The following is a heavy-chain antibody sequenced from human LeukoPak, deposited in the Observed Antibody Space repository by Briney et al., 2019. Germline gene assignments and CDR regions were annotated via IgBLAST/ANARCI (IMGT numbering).Heavy chain of an antibody. CDR2: ISYDGSNK. CDR1: GFTFSSYG. D-gene: IGHD6-13*01. V-gene: IGHV3-30*18. J-gene: IGHJ4*02. CDR3: AKSGAAAGRSESDY. Sequence: GGSLRLSCAASGFTFSSYGMHWVRQAPGKGLEWVAVISYDGSNKYYADSVKGRFTISRDNSKNTLYLQMNSLRAEDTAVYYCAKSGAAAGRSESDYWGQGTLVTVSS.